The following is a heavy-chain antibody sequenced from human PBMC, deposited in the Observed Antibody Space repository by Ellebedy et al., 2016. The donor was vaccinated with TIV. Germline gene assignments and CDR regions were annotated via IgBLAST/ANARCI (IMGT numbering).Heavy chain of an antibody. D-gene: IGHD2-2*01. CDR1: GYTFTSYG. CDR3: ARDYPLHCSSTSCYRPDQDGMDV. Sequence: ASVKVSXXASGYTFTSYGISWVRQAPGQGLEWMGWISAYNGNTNYAQKLQGRVTMTTDTSTSTAYMELRSLRSDDTAVYYCARDYPLHCSSTSCYRPDQDGMDVWGQGTTVTVSS. V-gene: IGHV1-18*01. CDR2: ISAYNGNT. J-gene: IGHJ6*02.